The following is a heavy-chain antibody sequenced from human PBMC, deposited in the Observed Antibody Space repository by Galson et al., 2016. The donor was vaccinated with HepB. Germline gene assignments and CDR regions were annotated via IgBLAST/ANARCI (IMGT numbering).Heavy chain of an antibody. CDR1: GFSFSNHG. J-gene: IGHJ6*02. Sequence: SLRLSCAASGFSFSNHGMHWVRQAPGKGLEWVAFISYDGNNKYYADSVQGRFTISRGNSKNTLFLQMNSLRAEETAVYYCAKDLRGYYDFLFGMDVWGQGTTVTVSS. CDR2: ISYDGNNK. V-gene: IGHV3-30*18. CDR3: AKDLRGYYDFLFGMDV. D-gene: IGHD3-3*01.